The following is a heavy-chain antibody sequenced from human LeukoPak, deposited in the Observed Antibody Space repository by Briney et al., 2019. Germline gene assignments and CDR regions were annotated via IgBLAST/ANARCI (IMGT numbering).Heavy chain of an antibody. CDR3: AKSGSGTPYYYGMDV. CDR1: GFTFSSYA. Sequence: PGGSLRLSCAASGFTFSSYAMSWVRQAPGKGLEWVSAISGSGGSTYYADSVKGRFTISRDNSKNTLYLQMNSLRAEDTAVYYCAKSGSGTPYYYGMDVWGQGTTVTVSS. D-gene: IGHD3-10*01. V-gene: IGHV3-23*01. J-gene: IGHJ6*02. CDR2: ISGSGGST.